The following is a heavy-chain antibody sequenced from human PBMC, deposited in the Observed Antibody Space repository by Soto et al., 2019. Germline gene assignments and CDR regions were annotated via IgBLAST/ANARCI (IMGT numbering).Heavy chain of an antibody. V-gene: IGHV1-2*02. J-gene: IGHJ6*02. CDR1: GYTLTGYY. CDR3: ARADYGDYYYYGMDV. CDR2: INPNSGGT. D-gene: IGHD4-17*01. Sequence: ASVKVSCKASGYTLTGYYMHWVRQAPGQGLEWMGWINPNSGGTNYAQKFQGRVTMTRDTSISTAYMELSRLRSDDTAVYYCARADYGDYYYYGMDVWGQGTTVTVSS.